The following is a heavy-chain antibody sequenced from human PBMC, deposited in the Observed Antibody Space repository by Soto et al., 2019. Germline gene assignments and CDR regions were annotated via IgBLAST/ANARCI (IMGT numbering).Heavy chain of an antibody. V-gene: IGHV3-30*18. CDR1: GFTFSNYG. D-gene: IGHD4-17*01. J-gene: IGHJ3*01. Sequence: QVQLVESGGGVVQPGRSLRLSCAASGFTFSNYGMHWVRQAPGKGLEWVAVISYDGSHKYSADSVKGRFTISRDNSKSTLYLQMNSLRPEDTAIYYCAKRVGGPTVLTPDSGFDLWGQGTMVIVSS. CDR3: AKRVGGPTVLTPDSGFDL. CDR2: ISYDGSHK.